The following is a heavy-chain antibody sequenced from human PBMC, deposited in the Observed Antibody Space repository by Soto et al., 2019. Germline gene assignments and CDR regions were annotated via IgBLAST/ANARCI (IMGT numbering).Heavy chain of an antibody. CDR2: IKQDGSEK. Sequence: GGSLRLSCAASGFTFSSYWMSWVRQAPGQGLEGVANIKQDGSEKYYVDSVKGRFTISRDNAKNSLYLQVNSLRAEAAAEYYCARGGPRIAFDPWGQGTLVTVSS. J-gene: IGHJ5*02. D-gene: IGHD6-13*01. CDR3: ARGGPRIAFDP. V-gene: IGHV3-7*03. CDR1: GFTFSSYW.